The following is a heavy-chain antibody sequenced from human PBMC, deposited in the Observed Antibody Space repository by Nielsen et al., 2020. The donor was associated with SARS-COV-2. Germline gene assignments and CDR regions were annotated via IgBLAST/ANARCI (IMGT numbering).Heavy chain of an antibody. CDR2: INPNSGGT. V-gene: IGHV1-2*06. J-gene: IGHJ5*02. D-gene: IGHD3-10*01. CDR3: ARGGPRGWFDP. Sequence: WVRQAPGQGLEWMGRINPNSGGTNYALKFQGRVTMTRDTSISTAYMELSRLRSDDTAVYYCARGGPRGWFDPWGQGTLVTVSS.